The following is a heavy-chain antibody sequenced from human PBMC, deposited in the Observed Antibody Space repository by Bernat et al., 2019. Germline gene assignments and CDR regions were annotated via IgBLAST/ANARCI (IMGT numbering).Heavy chain of an antibody. CDR2: INPNSGGT. CDR3: AREGYCSSASCPLNMDV. CDR1: GYSFTDYY. D-gene: IGHD2-2*01. J-gene: IGHJ6*02. V-gene: IGHV1-2*06. Sequence: QVQLVQSGAEVEKPGASVKVSCKASGYSFTDYYLHWVRQAPGQGLEWVGRINPNSGGTNYAQKFQGRITMTRDTSVSTAYMELSRLRFDDTAVYYCAREGYCSSASCPLNMDVWGQGTTVTVSS.